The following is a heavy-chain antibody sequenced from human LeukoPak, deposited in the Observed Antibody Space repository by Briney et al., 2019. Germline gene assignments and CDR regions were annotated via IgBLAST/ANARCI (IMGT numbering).Heavy chain of an antibody. CDR1: GFTFSNYW. J-gene: IGHJ4*02. Sequence: GGSLRLSCAASGFTFSNYWMSWVRQAPGKGLEWVASIKQDGSEKSYVDSVKGRFTISRDNAKNSLYLQMNSLRAEDTAVYYCATSEDVSSVYRSLNYWGQGTLVTVSS. D-gene: IGHD3-22*01. CDR2: IKQDGSEK. CDR3: ATSEDVSSVYRSLNY. V-gene: IGHV3-7*01.